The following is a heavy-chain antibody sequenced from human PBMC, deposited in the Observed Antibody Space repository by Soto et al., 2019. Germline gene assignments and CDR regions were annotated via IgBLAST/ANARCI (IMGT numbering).Heavy chain of an antibody. D-gene: IGHD5-18*01. CDR1: GFTFSSYA. CDR2: ISGSGGST. J-gene: IGHJ6*02. Sequence: HPGGSLRLSCAASGFTFSSYAMSWVRQAPGKGLEWVSAISGSGGSTYYADSVKGRFTISRDNSKNTLYLQMNSLRAEDTAVYYCAKYGRIQLWLPYYYYGMDVWGQGTTVTVSS. CDR3: AKYGRIQLWLPYYYYGMDV. V-gene: IGHV3-23*01.